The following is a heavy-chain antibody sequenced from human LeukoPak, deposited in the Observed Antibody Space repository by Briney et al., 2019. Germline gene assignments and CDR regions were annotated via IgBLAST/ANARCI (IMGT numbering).Heavy chain of an antibody. CDR3: ARGVADDCSSTSCYRSSYYFDY. D-gene: IGHD2-2*01. V-gene: IGHV4-34*01. J-gene: IGHJ4*02. CDR1: GGSFSGYY. Sequence: PSETLSLTCAAYGGSFSGYYWSWIRQPPGKGLEWIGEINHSGSTNYNPSLKSRVTISVDTSKNQFSLKLSSVTAADTAVYYCARGVADDCSSTSCYRSSYYFDYWGQGTLVTVSS. CDR2: INHSGST.